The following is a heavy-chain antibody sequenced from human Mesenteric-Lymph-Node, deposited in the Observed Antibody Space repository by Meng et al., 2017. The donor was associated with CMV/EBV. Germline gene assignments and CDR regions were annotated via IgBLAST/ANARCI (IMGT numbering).Heavy chain of an antibody. V-gene: IGHV3-23*03. CDR1: GFTFSTYA. CDR3: AKGVVPAARGYYYYGMDV. CDR2: IYSGDSST. J-gene: IGHJ6*02. D-gene: IGHD2-2*01. Sequence: GESLKISCAASGFTFSTYAMNWVRQAPGKGLEWVSVIYSGDSSTYYADSVKGRFTISRDNSKNTMYLQMNSLRVEDTAIYYCAKGVVPAARGYYYYGMDVWGQGTTVTVSS.